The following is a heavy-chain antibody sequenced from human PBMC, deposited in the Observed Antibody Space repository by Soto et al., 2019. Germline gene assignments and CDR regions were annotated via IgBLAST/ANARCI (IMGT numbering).Heavy chain of an antibody. V-gene: IGHV5-10-1*01. CDR3: ARHRSGGSSNPPGGNWFDP. CDR2: IDPSDSYT. D-gene: IGHD2-15*01. Sequence: PGESLKISCKGSGYSFTSYWISWVRQMPGKGLEWMGRIDPSDSYTNYSPSFQGHVTISADKSISTAYLQWSSLKASDTAMYYCARHRSGGSSNPPGGNWFDPWGQGTLVTVSS. J-gene: IGHJ5*02. CDR1: GYSFTSYW.